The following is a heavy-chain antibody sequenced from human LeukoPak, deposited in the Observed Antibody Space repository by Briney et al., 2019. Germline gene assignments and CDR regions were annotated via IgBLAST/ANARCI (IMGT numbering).Heavy chain of an antibody. CDR3: ARRVVLYSGYDRLDAFDI. V-gene: IGHV4-39*01. J-gene: IGHJ3*02. Sequence: SETLSLTCTVSGGSISSYYWSWIRQPPGKGLEWIGSIYYSGSTYYNPSLKSRVTISVDTSKNQFSLKLSSVTAADTAVYYCARRVVLYSGYDRLDAFDIWGQGTMVTVSS. D-gene: IGHD5-12*01. CDR1: GGSISSYY. CDR2: IYYSGST.